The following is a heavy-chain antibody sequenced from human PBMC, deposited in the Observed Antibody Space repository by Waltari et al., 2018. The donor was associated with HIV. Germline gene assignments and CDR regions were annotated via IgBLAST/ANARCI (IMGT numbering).Heavy chain of an antibody. CDR1: GYSFTSYW. CDR2: IYPGDSDT. V-gene: IGHV5-51*03. D-gene: IGHD6-19*01. CDR3: ATVPYSSGWYYPPGSD. J-gene: IGHJ4*02. Sequence: EVQLVQSGAEVKKPGESLKISCKGSGYSFTSYWIGWVRQMPGKGLEWMGIIYPGDSDTRYSPSCQGQVTISADKSISTAYLQWSSLKASDTAMYYCATVPYSSGWYYPPGSDWGQGTLVTVSS.